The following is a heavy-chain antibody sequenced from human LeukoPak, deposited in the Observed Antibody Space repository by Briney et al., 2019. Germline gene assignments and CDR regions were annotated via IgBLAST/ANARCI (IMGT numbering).Heavy chain of an antibody. CDR3: ASGGEAAIGELQLDY. CDR2: ISYDGRNK. D-gene: IGHD3-10*01. V-gene: IGHV3-30*03. CDR1: GFTFSRYG. J-gene: IGHJ4*02. Sequence: PGGSLRLSCAASGFTFSRYGMHWVRQAPGKGLEWVAVISYDGRNKYYEDSVKGRFTISRDNSKNTLYLQMNSLRAEDTAVYYCASGGEAAIGELQLDYWGQGTLVTVSS.